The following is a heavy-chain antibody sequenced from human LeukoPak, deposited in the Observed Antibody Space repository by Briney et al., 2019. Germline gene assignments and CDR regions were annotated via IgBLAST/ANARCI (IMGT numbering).Heavy chain of an antibody. V-gene: IGHV1-18*01. CDR2: ISAYNGNT. D-gene: IGHD2-15*01. J-gene: IGHJ4*02. Sequence: ASVKVSCTASGYTFTTYGISWVRQAPGQGLEWMGWISAYNGNTNYAQKLQGRVTMTTDTSTSTAYMELRSLRSDDTAVYYCASGYCSGSSCYSLLDFWGQGTLVTVSS. CDR1: GYTFTTYG. CDR3: ASGYCSGSSCYSLLDF.